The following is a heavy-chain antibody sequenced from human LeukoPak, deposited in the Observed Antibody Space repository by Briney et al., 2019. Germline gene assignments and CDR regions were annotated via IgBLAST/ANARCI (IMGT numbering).Heavy chain of an antibody. J-gene: IGHJ4*02. CDR2: ISGSGGST. D-gene: IGHD3-3*01. Sequence: GGSLKPSCAASGFTFSSYAMSWVRQAPGKGLEWVSGISGSGGSTYYADSVKGRFTISRDNSKNTLYLQMNSLRAEDTAVYYCAKGQEFLEWIYDYWGQGTLVTVSS. CDR1: GFTFSSYA. V-gene: IGHV3-23*01. CDR3: AKGQEFLEWIYDY.